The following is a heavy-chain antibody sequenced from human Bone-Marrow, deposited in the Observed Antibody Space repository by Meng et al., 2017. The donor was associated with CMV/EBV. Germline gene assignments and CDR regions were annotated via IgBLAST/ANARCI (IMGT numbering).Heavy chain of an antibody. Sequence: SETLSLTCTVSGGSISSSSYYWSWIRQPPGKGLEWIWSIYYSGSTYYNPSLKSRITISVDTSKIQFSLKLITLTAADTSVYYCAGGGFRRYWFDPWGQGTLVTVSS. D-gene: IGHD3-3*01. CDR2: IYYSGST. V-gene: IGHV4-39*07. CDR3: AGGGFRRYWFDP. J-gene: IGHJ5*02. CDR1: GGSISSSSYY.